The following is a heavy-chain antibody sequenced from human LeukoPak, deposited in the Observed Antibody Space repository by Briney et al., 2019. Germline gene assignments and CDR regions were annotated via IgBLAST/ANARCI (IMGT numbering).Heavy chain of an antibody. J-gene: IGHJ6*03. V-gene: IGHV4-59*11. CDR3: ASSHVFYYYMDV. Sequence: PSETLSLTCTVSGGSISSHYWSWIRQPPGKGLEWIGYIYYSGSTNYNPSLKSRVTISVDTSKNQFSLKLSSVTAADTAVYYCASSHVFYYYMDVWGKGTTVTVPS. CDR2: IYYSGST. CDR1: GGSISSHY.